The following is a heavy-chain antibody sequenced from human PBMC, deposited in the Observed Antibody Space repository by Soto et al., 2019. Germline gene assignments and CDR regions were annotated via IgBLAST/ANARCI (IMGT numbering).Heavy chain of an antibody. Sequence: SVQVSCTASGGSFSSYAISWVRQAPGQGLEWMGGIIPIVGTGNYAQNFQGRVTITADESTSTAYMELSSLRSEDTAMYYCARELRAAGRPGMDVWGQGTKGT. J-gene: IGHJ6*02. D-gene: IGHD6-13*01. CDR2: IIPIVGTG. CDR3: ARELRAAGRPGMDV. CDR1: GGSFSSYA. V-gene: IGHV1-69*01.